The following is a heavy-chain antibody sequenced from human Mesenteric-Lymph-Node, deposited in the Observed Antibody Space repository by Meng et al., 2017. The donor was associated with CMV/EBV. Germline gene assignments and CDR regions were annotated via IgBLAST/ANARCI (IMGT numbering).Heavy chain of an antibody. CDR2: IKQDGSEK. CDR1: GFTFSSYW. CDR3: ARDGTYYDFWSAFDI. Sequence: GESLKISCAASGFTFSSYWMSWVRQAPGKGLEWVANIKQDGSEKYYVDSVKGRFTISRDNAKNSLYLQMNSLRAEDTAVYYCARDGTYYDFWSAFDIWGQGTMVTAS. D-gene: IGHD3-3*01. J-gene: IGHJ3*02. V-gene: IGHV3-7*01.